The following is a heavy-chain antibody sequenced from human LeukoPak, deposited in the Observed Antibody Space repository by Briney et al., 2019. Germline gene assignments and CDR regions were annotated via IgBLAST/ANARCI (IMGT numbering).Heavy chain of an antibody. CDR2: INPNSGDT. CDR1: GYTFTGYF. CDR3: ARDMGISIVGPGFDP. D-gene: IGHD2-15*01. Sequence: LVASVKVSCKTSGYTFTGYFMHWVRQAPGQGLEWMGWINPNSGDTNYAQNFQGRVTMTRDTSIRTAYMELSRLNSDDTAVYYCARDMGISIVGPGFDPWGQGTLVIVSS. J-gene: IGHJ5*02. V-gene: IGHV1-2*03.